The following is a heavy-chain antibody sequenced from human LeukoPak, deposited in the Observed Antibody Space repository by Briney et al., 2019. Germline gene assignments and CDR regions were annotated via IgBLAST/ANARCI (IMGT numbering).Heavy chain of an antibody. D-gene: IGHD3-22*01. V-gene: IGHV1-58*01. CDR1: GFTFTSSA. CDR2: IVVGSGNT. J-gene: IGHJ3*02. Sequence: SVKVSCKASGFTFTSSAVQWVRQARGQRLEWIGWIVVGSGNTNYAQKFQERVTITRDMSTSTAYMELSSLRSEDTAVYYCAADWGGTYYYDSSGYALNAFDIWGQGTMVTVSS. CDR3: AADWGGTYYYDSSGYALNAFDI.